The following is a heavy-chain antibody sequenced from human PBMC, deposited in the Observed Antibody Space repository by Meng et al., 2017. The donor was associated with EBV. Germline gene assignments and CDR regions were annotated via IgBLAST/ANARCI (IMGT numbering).Heavy chain of an antibody. CDR1: WFSLDTSGVA. D-gene: IGHD6-13*01. J-gene: IGHJ4*02. CDR3: VHTSTPSSWQPDF. Sequence: ITFTESRPPLMQPSHALTLTCTFSWFSLDTSGVAVGWIRQPPGKPLEWLALIYWDDDKRYSPSLESRLTITRGPSRNQVVLTMTNVDPADTGTYFCVHTSTPSSWQPDFWGQGTLVTVSS. V-gene: IGHV2-5*02. CDR2: IYWDDDK.